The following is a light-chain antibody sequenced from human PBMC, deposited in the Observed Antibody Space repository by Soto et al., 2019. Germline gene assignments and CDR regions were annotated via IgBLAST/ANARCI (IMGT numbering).Light chain of an antibody. CDR1: QSIANY. Sequence: EIVLTQSPDTVSLSPGERVTLSCRASQSIANYVAWYHQRPGQPPRLVIYGASNRATDIPARFSGSGSGTDCTLTISGLEAEDSGVYYCQQRNDWPRNSFGQGTRLEIK. J-gene: IGKJ5*01. CDR2: GAS. V-gene: IGKV3-11*01. CDR3: QQRNDWPRNS.